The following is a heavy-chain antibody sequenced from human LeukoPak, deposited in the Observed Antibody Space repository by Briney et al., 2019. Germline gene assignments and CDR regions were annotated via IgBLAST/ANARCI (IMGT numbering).Heavy chain of an antibody. CDR1: GGSISSYY. Sequence: SETLSLTCTVSGGSISSYYWSWIRQPPGKGLEWIGYIYTSGSTNYNPSLKSRVTISVDTSKNQFSLKLSSVTAADTAVYYCARHYCSSTSCYRFPSNWFDPWGQGTLVTVSS. D-gene: IGHD2-2*02. V-gene: IGHV4-4*09. CDR2: IYTSGST. J-gene: IGHJ5*02. CDR3: ARHYCSSTSCYRFPSNWFDP.